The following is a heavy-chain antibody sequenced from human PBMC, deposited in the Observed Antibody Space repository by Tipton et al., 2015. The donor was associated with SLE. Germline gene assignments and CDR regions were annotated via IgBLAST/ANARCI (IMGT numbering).Heavy chain of an antibody. D-gene: IGHD3-16*02. CDR1: GYTFTSYG. CDR3: VRDFSDYVWGSYREFGY. Sequence: QVQLVQSGAEVKKPGASVKVSCKASGYTFTSYGISWVRQAPGQGLEWMGRINPNSGGTNYAQKFQGRVTMTRDTSISTAYMELSRLRSDDTAVYYCVRDFSDYVWGSYREFGYWGQGTLVTVSS. J-gene: IGHJ4*02. V-gene: IGHV1-2*06. CDR2: INPNSGGT.